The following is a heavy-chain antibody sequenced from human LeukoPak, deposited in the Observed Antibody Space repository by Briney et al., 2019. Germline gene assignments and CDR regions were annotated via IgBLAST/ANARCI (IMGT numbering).Heavy chain of an antibody. CDR3: TAEIYHGHVYSYYYGMDV. J-gene: IGHJ6*02. Sequence: SVKVSCKASGFTFSNSAFQWVRQARGQRLEWIGWIVVGSDSTKYAQKFQERVSITRDMSTSTVYMELSSLRSEDTAVYYCTAEIYHGHVYSYYYGMDVWGQGTTVTVFS. V-gene: IGHV1-58*01. CDR2: IVVGSDST. D-gene: IGHD3-16*02. CDR1: GFTFSNSA.